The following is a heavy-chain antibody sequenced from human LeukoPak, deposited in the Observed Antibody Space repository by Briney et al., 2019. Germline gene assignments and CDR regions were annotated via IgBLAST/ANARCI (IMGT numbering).Heavy chain of an antibody. CDR2: IIPIFGTA. CDR1: GGTFSSYA. V-gene: IGHV1-69*06. D-gene: IGHD2-2*01. J-gene: IGHJ6*04. CDR3: ARAPLPLVVVRAAMTHYYYGMDV. Sequence: SVKVSCKASGGTFSSYAISWVRQAPGQGLEWMGGIIPIFGTANYAQKFQGRVTITADKSTSTAYMELSSLRSEDTAVYYCARAPLPLVVVRAAMTHYYYGMDVWGKGTTVTVSS.